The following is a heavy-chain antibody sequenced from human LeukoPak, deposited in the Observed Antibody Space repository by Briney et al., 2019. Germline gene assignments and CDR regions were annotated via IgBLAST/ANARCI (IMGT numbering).Heavy chain of an antibody. V-gene: IGHV1-3*03. CDR3: ARSGNDYGDYGGDY. J-gene: IGHJ4*02. CDR2: INAGNGNT. Sequence: ASVKVSCKASGYTFTSYAMHWVRQAPGQRLEWMGWINAGNGNTKYSQEFQGRVTMTRNTAISTAYMELSSLRSEDTAVYYCARSGNDYGDYGGDYWGQGTLVTVSS. CDR1: GYTFTSYA. D-gene: IGHD4-17*01.